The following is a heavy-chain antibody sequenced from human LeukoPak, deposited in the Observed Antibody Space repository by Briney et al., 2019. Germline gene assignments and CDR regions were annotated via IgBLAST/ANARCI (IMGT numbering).Heavy chain of an antibody. J-gene: IGHJ3*02. V-gene: IGHV5-51*01. CDR3: ARHPDCSSTSCYTYDAFDI. CDR2: IYPGDSDT. CDR1: GYSFTSYW. Sequence: GESLKISCKGSGYSFTSYWIGWVRQMPGKGLEWMGIIYPGDSDTRYSPSFQGQVTISADKSINTAYLQWSSLKASDTATYYCARHPDCSSTSCYTYDAFDIWGQGTMVTVSS. D-gene: IGHD2-2*02.